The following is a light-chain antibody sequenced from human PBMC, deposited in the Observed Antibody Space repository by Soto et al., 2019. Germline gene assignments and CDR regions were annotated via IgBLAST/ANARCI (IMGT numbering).Light chain of an antibody. CDR3: SSYATGSTYV. V-gene: IGLV2-14*01. Sequence: QSVLTQPASVSGSPGQSITISCTGTSSDVGRFNFVSWFQQHPGKAPKLLIYEVTKRPSGVSNRVSGSKSGNTASLTISGLQTEDEADYYCSSYATGSTYVFGTGTKGTVL. J-gene: IGLJ1*01. CDR1: SSDVGRFNF. CDR2: EVT.